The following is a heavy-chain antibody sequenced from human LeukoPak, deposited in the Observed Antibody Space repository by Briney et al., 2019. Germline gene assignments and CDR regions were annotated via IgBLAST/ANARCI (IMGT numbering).Heavy chain of an antibody. V-gene: IGHV3-23*01. CDR3: ARDSYYDFWSGYYTNYYYFDY. D-gene: IGHD3-3*01. CDR2: IGRTGSTT. CDR1: GFTFSTYG. J-gene: IGHJ4*02. Sequence: GGSLRLSCAASGFTFSTYGMSWVRQAPGKGLEWVSIIGRTGSTTYYADSVKGRFTISRDNSKNTIYLQMNSLRAEDTAVYYCARDSYYDFWSGYYTNYYYFDYWGQGTLVTVSS.